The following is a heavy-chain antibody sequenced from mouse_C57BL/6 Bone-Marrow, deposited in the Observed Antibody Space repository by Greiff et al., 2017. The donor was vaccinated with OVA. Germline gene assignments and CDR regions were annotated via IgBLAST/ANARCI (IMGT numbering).Heavy chain of an antibody. D-gene: IGHD4-1*02. CDR2: IAPANGDT. J-gene: IGHJ4*01. V-gene: IGHV14-4*01. Sequence: VQLQQSGAELVRPGASVQLSCTASGFTITDDSMHWVKQRPEQGLEWIGWIAPANGDTEYDSKFQGKATITADTSSNTPYRQLRSLTSEDTYVYYCKQPTGSAMDYWGQGTSVTVSS. CDR3: KQPTGSAMDY. CDR1: GFTITDDS.